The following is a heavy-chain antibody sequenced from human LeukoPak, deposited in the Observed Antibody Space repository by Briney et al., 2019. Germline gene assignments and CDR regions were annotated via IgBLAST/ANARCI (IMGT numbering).Heavy chain of an antibody. J-gene: IGHJ3*02. D-gene: IGHD2-21*01. CDR2: ISSSSSYI. Sequence: GGSLRLSCAASGFTFSSYSMNWVRQAPGKGLEWVSSISSSSSYIYYADSVKGRFTISRDNAKNSLYLQMNSLRAEDTAVYYCARDWGGTDAFDIWGQGTMVTVSS. CDR1: GFTFSSYS. CDR3: ARDWGGTDAFDI. V-gene: IGHV3-21*01.